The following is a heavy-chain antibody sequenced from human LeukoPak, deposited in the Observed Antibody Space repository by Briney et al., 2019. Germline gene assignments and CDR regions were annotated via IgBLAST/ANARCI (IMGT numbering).Heavy chain of an antibody. CDR1: GYTFTGYY. CDR2: INPNSGGT. J-gene: IGHJ5*02. D-gene: IGHD3-9*01. Sequence: ASVKVSCKASGYTFTGYYMHWVRQAPGQGLEWMEWINPNSGGTNYAQKFQGRVTMTRDTSISTAYMELSRLRSDDTAVYYCARGRASYYDILTGRNWFDPWGQGTLVTVSS. V-gene: IGHV1-2*02. CDR3: ARGRASYYDILTGRNWFDP.